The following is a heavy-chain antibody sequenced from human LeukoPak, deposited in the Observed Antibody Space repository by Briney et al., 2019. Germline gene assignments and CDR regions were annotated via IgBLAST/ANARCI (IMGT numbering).Heavy chain of an antibody. V-gene: IGHV4-39*07. Sequence: KPSETLSLTCTVSGDSITANSYYWGWIRQPPGKGLEWIGIINFSGAAYYTPSLKSRITIAVDTSKNQFSLKFTSMTAADTAVYYCARDRDYYGSGSYPRAYYYYYYMDVWGKGTTVTISS. CDR1: GDSITANSYY. CDR2: INFSGAA. CDR3: ARDRDYYGSGSYPRAYYYYYYMDV. J-gene: IGHJ6*03. D-gene: IGHD3-10*01.